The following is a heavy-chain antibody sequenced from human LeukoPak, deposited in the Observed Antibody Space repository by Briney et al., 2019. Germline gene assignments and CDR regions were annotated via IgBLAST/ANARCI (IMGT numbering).Heavy chain of an antibody. V-gene: IGHV1-2*02. Sequence: ASVKVSCKASGYTFTGYYMHWVRQAPGQGLEWMGWINPNSGGTNYAQKFQGRVTMIRDTSISTAYMELSRLRSDDTAVYYCARALIPYYYGSGSSPGFDPWGQGTLVTVSS. CDR2: INPNSGGT. CDR3: ARALIPYYYGSGSSPGFDP. CDR1: GYTFTGYY. D-gene: IGHD3-10*01. J-gene: IGHJ5*02.